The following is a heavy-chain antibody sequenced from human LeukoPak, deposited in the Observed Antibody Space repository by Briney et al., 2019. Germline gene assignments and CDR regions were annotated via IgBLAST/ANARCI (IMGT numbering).Heavy chain of an antibody. CDR1: GFTFSYYI. CDR2: ISSSSSYI. Sequence: GGSLRHSCAASGFTFSYYIMNWVRQAPGKGLEWVSSISSSSSYIYYADSVKGRFTISRDDAKNSLYLQMNSLRAEDTAVYYCARVISPWYYFDYWGQGTLVTVSS. CDR3: ARVISPWYYFDY. D-gene: IGHD2-8*02. V-gene: IGHV3-21*01. J-gene: IGHJ4*02.